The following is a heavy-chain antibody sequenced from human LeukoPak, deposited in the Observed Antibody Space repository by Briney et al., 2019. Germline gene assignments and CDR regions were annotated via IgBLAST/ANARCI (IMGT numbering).Heavy chain of an antibody. D-gene: IGHD2-15*01. Sequence: GGSLRLSCAASGFTFSSYAMNWVRQAPGKGLEWVSVISGGGGSTYYADSVKGRFTISRDNSKNTLYLQMNSLRADDTAVYYCAKDGGYCSGGSCYWRPYYFDYWGQGTLVTVSS. CDR3: AKDGGYCSGGSCYWRPYYFDY. CDR2: ISGGGGST. CDR1: GFTFSSYA. J-gene: IGHJ4*02. V-gene: IGHV3-23*01.